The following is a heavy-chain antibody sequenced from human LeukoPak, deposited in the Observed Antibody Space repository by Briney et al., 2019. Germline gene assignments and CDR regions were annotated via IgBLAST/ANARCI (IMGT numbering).Heavy chain of an antibody. CDR3: AGNPREYCSGGSCYSAY. CDR2: INHSGSN. J-gene: IGHJ4*02. V-gene: IGHV4-34*01. Sequence: SETRSLTCALYSRSFSGYYWSWIRHPPGEELEWIGEINHSGSNNYNPSLKSRVTISVDTSKNQFSLKLSSVTAADTAVYYCAGNPREYCSGGSCYSAYWGQGTLVTVSS. CDR1: SRSFSGYY. D-gene: IGHD2-15*01.